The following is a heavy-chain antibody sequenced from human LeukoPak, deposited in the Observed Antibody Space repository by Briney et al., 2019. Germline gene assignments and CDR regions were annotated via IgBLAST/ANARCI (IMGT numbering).Heavy chain of an antibody. Sequence: PSETLSLTCTVSGGSISSSSYYWGWIRQPPGKGLEWIGSIYYSGSTYYNPSLKSRVTISVDTSKNQFSLKLSSVTAADTAVYCCARQRGDYFDYWGQGTLVTVSS. CDR3: ARQRGDYFDY. CDR2: IYYSGST. J-gene: IGHJ4*02. D-gene: IGHD4-17*01. V-gene: IGHV4-39*01. CDR1: GGSISSSSYY.